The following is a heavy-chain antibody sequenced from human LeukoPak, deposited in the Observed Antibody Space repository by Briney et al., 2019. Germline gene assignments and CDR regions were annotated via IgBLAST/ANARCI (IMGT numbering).Heavy chain of an antibody. CDR3: TRDSGTYNWFDP. V-gene: IGHV3-73*01. D-gene: IGHD1-26*01. CDR2: IDKKDKGYATAT. J-gene: IGHJ5*02. CDR1: GFTFSGSA. Sequence: GGSLRLSCAASGFTFSGSAIHWVRQSSGKGLEWVGQIDKKDKGYATATANAASVKGRFTISRDDSINTAYLQMKSLKTEDTALYYCTRDSGTYNWFDPWGQGTLVTVSS.